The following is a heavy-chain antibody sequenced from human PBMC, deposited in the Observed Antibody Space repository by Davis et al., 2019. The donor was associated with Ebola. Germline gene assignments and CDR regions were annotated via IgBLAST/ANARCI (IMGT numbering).Heavy chain of an antibody. CDR2: IYYSGST. CDR3: VREGYSSAWPSFFDY. Sequence: MPSETLSLTCTVSGGSISSYYWSWIRQPPGKGLEWIGYIYYSGSTIYNPSLKSRVTISVDTSKKQFSLKLSSVTAADTAVYYCVREGYSSAWPSFFDYWGQGTLVTVSS. V-gene: IGHV4-59*01. J-gene: IGHJ4*02. D-gene: IGHD6-19*01. CDR1: GGSISSYY.